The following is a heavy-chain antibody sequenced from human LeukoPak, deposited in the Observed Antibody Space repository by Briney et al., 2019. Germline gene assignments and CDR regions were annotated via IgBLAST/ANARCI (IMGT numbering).Heavy chain of an antibody. Sequence: GESLKISCKGSGYSFTTYWIAWVRQMPGKGLEWMGIIYPGDSDTRYRPSFQGQVTISADKSISTAFLQWSSLKASDTAMYYCARQQVAYYYYYGMDVWGKGTTVTVSS. J-gene: IGHJ6*04. V-gene: IGHV5-51*01. D-gene: IGHD2-15*01. CDR2: IYPGDSDT. CDR3: ARQQVAYYYYYGMDV. CDR1: GYSFTTYW.